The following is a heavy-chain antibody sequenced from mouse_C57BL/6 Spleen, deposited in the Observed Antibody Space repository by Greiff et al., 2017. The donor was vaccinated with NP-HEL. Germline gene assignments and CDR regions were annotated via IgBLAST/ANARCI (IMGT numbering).Heavy chain of an antibody. D-gene: IGHD1-1*01. CDR3: ARTLRSTWFAY. CDR2: INPGSGGT. V-gene: IGHV1-54*01. CDR1: GYAFTNYL. J-gene: IGHJ3*01. Sequence: QVQLQQSGAELVRPGTSVKVSCKASGYAFTNYLIEWVKQRPGQGLEWIGVINPGSGGTDYNEKFKGKATLTADKSSSTAYMQLSSLTSEDSAVYFCARTLRSTWFAYWGQGTLVTVSA.